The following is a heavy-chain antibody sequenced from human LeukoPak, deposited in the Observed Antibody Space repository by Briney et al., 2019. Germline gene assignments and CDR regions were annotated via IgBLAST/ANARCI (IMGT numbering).Heavy chain of an antibody. CDR2: IYCSGST. D-gene: IGHD6-19*01. Sequence: SETLSLTCTVSGGSISSSSYYWGWIRQPPGKRLEWIGSIYCSGSTYYNPSLKSRVTISVDTSKHHFPLQLCAVTAADTPVYYCARHRAVAGTNSWFDPWGQGTLVTVSS. V-gene: IGHV4-39*01. CDR3: ARHRAVAGTNSWFDP. CDR1: GGSISSSSYY. J-gene: IGHJ5*02.